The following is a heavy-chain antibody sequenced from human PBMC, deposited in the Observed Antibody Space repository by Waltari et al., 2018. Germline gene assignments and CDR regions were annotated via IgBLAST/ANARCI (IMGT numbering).Heavy chain of an antibody. J-gene: IGHJ6*03. CDR3: ARVGRGYDMYYYYMDV. V-gene: IGHV1-8*01. Sequence: QVQLVQSEAEVKKPGASVQVSCKASGYTFTSYDINWVRQATGQGLEWMGWMNPNSGNTGYAQKFQGRVTTTRNTSTSTAYMELSSLRSEDTAVYDCARVGRGYDMYYYYMDVWGKGTTVTVSS. D-gene: IGHD5-12*01. CDR1: GYTFTSYD. CDR2: MNPNSGNT.